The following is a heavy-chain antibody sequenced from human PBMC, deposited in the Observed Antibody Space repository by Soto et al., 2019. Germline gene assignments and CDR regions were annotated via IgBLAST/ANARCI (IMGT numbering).Heavy chain of an antibody. CDR2: INPATGAA. CDR3: ASGGGVGVAGSAAFDM. Sequence: QLHLVQSGAVVKKPGASVTVSCSASGYPVTAYYMHWVRQAPGRGLEWMGGINPATGAAKYTQTFPGRVTLPRDTSTSTVFMELSGLTSGDTAVFYCASGGGVGVAGSAAFDMWGQGTLVTVSS. V-gene: IGHV1-2*02. CDR1: GYPVTAYY. J-gene: IGHJ3*02. D-gene: IGHD3-3*01.